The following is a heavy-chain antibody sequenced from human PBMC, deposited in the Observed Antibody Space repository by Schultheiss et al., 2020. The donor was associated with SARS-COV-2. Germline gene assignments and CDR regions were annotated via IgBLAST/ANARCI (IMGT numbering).Heavy chain of an antibody. CDR2: IWYDGSNK. CDR1: GFTFSSYG. J-gene: IGHJ4*02. CDR3: AKDQESSGWYAYFDY. Sequence: GESLKISCAASGFTFSSYGMHWVRQAPGKGLEWVAVIWYDGSNKYYADSVKGRFTISRDNSKNTLYLQMNSLRAEDTAVYYCAKDQESSGWYAYFDYWGQGTLVTVSS. D-gene: IGHD6-19*01. V-gene: IGHV3-33*06.